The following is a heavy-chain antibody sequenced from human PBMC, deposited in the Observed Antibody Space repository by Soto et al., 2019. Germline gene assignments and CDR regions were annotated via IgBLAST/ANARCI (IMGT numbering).Heavy chain of an antibody. CDR2: VYYLGST. D-gene: IGHD2-15*01. CDR1: GGSISSGADY. J-gene: IGHJ6*02. V-gene: IGHV4-30-4*01. CDR3: ARGAEGYRTGATCYSAYNYGMGI. Sequence: QVQLQESGPGLVKPSQTLSLACTVSGGSISSGADYWTWIRQPPGKGLEWIGYVYYLGSTSYNPSLKSRLTISISTATNQLSLKLSSVTAAETAVYYCARGAEGYRTGATCYSAYNYGMGIWGQGTTVTDTS.